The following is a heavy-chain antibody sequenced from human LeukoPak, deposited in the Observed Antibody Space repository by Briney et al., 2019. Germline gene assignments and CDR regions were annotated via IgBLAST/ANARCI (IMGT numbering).Heavy chain of an antibody. CDR1: GYTFTSHG. CDR2: ISAYNGNT. CDR3: ARVINAFSLGGNDYYYGMDV. Sequence: ASVKVSCKASGYTFTSHGISWVRQAPGQGLEWMGWISAYNGNTNYAQKLQGRVTMTTDTSTSTAYMELRSLRSDDTAVYYCARVINAFSLGGNDYYYGMDVWGQGTTVTVSS. J-gene: IGHJ6*02. D-gene: IGHD4-23*01. V-gene: IGHV1-18*01.